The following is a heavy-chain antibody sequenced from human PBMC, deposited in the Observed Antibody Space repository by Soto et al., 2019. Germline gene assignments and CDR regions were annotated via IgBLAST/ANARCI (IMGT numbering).Heavy chain of an antibody. J-gene: IGHJ6*03. CDR1: GGSISSYY. CDR2: IYYSGST. CDR3: ARVSQTGLVNYYYYMDV. Sequence: SETLSLTCTVSGGSISSYYWSWIRQPPGKGLEWIGYIYYSGSTNYNPSLKSRVTISVDTSKNQFSLKLSSVTAADTAVYYCARVSQTGLVNYYYYMDVWGKGTTVTVSS. V-gene: IGHV4-59*01. D-gene: IGHD3-22*01.